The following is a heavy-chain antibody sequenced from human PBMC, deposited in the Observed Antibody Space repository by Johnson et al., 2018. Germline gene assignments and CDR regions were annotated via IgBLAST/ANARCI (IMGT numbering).Heavy chain of an antibody. CDR3: TREARGTTGAFDI. CDR2: ISYDGSQK. J-gene: IGHJ3*02. D-gene: IGHD1-7*01. Sequence: VQLVETGGGVVQPGRSLRLSCAASTFTFSGYTMHWVRQAPGKGLEWVAVISYDGSQKYYADSVKGRFTISRDNFKNTLYLQMNSLRPEDTTIYYCTREARGTTGAFDIWGQGTMVTVSS. CDR1: TFTFSGYT. V-gene: IGHV3-30-3*01.